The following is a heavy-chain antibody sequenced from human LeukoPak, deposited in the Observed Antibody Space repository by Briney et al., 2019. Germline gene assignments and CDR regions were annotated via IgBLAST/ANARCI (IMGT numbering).Heavy chain of an antibody. J-gene: IGHJ3*02. V-gene: IGHV4-59*01. CDR3: ARDSGSYLDAFDI. CDR2: FYYSGST. CDR1: GGSISSYY. D-gene: IGHD1-26*01. Sequence: PSETLSLTCTVSGGSISSYYWSWIRQPAGKGLEWIGYFYYSGSTNYNPSLKSRVTISVDTSKNQFSLKLSSVTAADTAVYYCARDSGSYLDAFDIWGQGTVVTVSS.